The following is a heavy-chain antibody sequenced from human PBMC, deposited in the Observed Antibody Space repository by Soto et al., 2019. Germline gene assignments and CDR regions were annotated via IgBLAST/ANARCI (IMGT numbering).Heavy chain of an antibody. CDR1: GDSVSSNSAA. CDR3: ARDNFSSSWYPDYYYYYMDV. D-gene: IGHD6-13*01. Sequence: SPTLSLTCAISGDSVSSNSAAWNWIRQSPSRGLEWLGRTYYRSKWYNDYAVSVKSRITINPDTSKNQFSLQLNSVTPEDTAVYYCARDNFSSSWYPDYYYYYMDVWGKGTTVTVSS. V-gene: IGHV6-1*01. CDR2: TYYRSKWYN. J-gene: IGHJ6*03.